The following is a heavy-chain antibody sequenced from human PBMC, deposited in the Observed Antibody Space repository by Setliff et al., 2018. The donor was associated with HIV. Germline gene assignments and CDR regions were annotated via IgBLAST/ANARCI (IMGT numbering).Heavy chain of an antibody. V-gene: IGHV4-31*03. J-gene: IGHJ4*02. Sequence: TLSLTCSVSGGSITSGGYHWHWIRQHPGKGLEWIGYIFYSGSTYYNPSLKSRVTISLDTSENQFSLKLSSVTAADTAVYYCARGESGYSSSWYPLPFDYWGQGTLVTVSS. CDR3: ARGESGYSSSWYPLPFDY. CDR2: IFYSGST. CDR1: GGSITSGGYH. D-gene: IGHD6-13*01.